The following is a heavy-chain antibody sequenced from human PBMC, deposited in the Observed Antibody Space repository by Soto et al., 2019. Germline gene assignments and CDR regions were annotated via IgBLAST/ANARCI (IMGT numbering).Heavy chain of an antibody. V-gene: IGHV4-39*01. CDR3: ARHYDILTGYYSHFDY. J-gene: IGHJ4*02. Sequence: SETLSLTCTVSGGSISSSSYYWGWIRQPPGKGLEWIGSIYYSGSTYYNPSLKSQVTKSVDTSKNQFTLKLSSVTAADTVVYYCARHYDILTGYYSHFDYWGQGTLVTVSS. CDR2: IYYSGST. CDR1: GGSISSSSYY. D-gene: IGHD3-9*01.